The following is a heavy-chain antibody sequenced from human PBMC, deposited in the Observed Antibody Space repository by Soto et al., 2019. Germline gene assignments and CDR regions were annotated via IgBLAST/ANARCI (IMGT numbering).Heavy chain of an antibody. Sequence: QVQLVESGGGVVQPGRSLRLSCAASGFTFNTDVMHWVRQAPGKGLEWVAVIYYDGRNKYYADSVKGRFTISRDNSKNTLNLQMNSLRVEDTAVYYCARDLGALWPSVGGYWGQGTLVTVSS. CDR3: ARDLGALWPSVGGY. D-gene: IGHD3-10*01. J-gene: IGHJ4*02. V-gene: IGHV3-33*01. CDR2: IYYDGRNK. CDR1: GFTFNTDV.